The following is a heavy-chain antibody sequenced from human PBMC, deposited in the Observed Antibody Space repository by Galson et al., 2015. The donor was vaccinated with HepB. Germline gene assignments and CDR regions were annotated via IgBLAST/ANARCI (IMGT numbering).Heavy chain of an antibody. CDR2: IYSGGTT. J-gene: IGHJ4*02. CDR3: AREAAVGTFDN. Sequence: SLRLSCAASGFTVSSTYMSWVRQAPGKGLEWVSVIYSGGTTYYADSVKGRFTISRHNSKNTLYLQMNSLRTEDTAVYYCAREAAVGTFDNWGQGTLVTVSS. D-gene: IGHD6-13*01. V-gene: IGHV3-53*04. CDR1: GFTVSSTY.